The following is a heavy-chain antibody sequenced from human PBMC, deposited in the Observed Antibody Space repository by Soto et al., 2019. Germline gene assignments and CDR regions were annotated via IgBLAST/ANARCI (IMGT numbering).Heavy chain of an antibody. CDR1: GFTFSSYA. J-gene: IGHJ6*02. CDR3: AKGGYSSSRRTEYYYYGMDV. V-gene: IGHV3-23*01. Sequence: GGSLRLSCAASGFTFSSYAMSWVRQAPGKGLEWVSAISGSGGSTYYADSVKGRFTISRDNSKNTLYLQMNSLRAEDTAVYYCAKGGYSSSRRTEYYYYGMDVWGQGTTVTVSS. CDR2: ISGSGGST. D-gene: IGHD6-13*01.